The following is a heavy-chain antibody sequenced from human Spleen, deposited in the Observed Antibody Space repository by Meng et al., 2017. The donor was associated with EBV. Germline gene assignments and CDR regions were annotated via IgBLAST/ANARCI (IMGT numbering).Heavy chain of an antibody. CDR2: IYHSEST. V-gene: IGHV4-30-2*01. CDR1: GGYISRVCYS. CDR3: VGGDEGRGYFHS. D-gene: IGHD2-15*01. J-gene: IGHJ4*02. Sequence: QLERGVDRSGPVKLSQSMAPTCAVSGGYISRVCYSWNWIRQPTGKGMEWIGYIYHSESTYYDPSLKSRVTISVDRSKNQFSLKLGSVTAADTAVYYCVGGDEGRGYFHSWGQGTLVTVSS.